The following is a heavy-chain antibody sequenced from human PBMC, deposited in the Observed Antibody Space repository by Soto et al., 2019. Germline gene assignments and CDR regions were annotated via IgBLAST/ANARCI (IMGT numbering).Heavy chain of an antibody. CDR2: ITSDGRT. CDR3: AKDYSTVTTDPLSVVLFDY. J-gene: IGHJ4*02. D-gene: IGHD4-17*01. CDR1: GFTFSSYA. V-gene: IGHV3-23*01. Sequence: GGSLRLSCAASGFTFSSYAMSWVRQAPGKGLEWVSIITSDGRTYYADSVKGRFTISRDNSRNTVYLQMNSLRAEDTAVYYCAKDYSTVTTDPLSVVLFDYWGQGALVTVSS.